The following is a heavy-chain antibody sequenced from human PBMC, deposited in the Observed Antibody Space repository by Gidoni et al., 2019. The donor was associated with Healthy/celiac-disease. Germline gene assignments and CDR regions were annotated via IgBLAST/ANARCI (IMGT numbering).Heavy chain of an antibody. Sequence: EVQLVDSGGGLFQPGGSLSLSCAASGLTFSQSCMSWVRQDPGKGLVWVANIKQDGSEKYYVDSVKGRLTISRDYAKNSLYLQMNRLRAEDTAIYYCARDYYVDYLEPNWFDPWGQGTLVTVSS. D-gene: IGHD4-17*01. CDR2: IKQDGSEK. V-gene: IGHV3-7*03. CDR1: GLTFSQSC. J-gene: IGHJ5*02. CDR3: ARDYYVDYLEPNWFDP.